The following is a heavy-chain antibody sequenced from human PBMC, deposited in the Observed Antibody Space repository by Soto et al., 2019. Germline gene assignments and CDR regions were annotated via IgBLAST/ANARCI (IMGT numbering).Heavy chain of an antibody. J-gene: IGHJ2*01. CDR1: GFTFNKYG. V-gene: IGHV3-23*01. CDR3: AKEASVPSFGEFWFFDL. D-gene: IGHD3-10*01. Sequence: EVQLLESGGGLVQPGGSLRLSCSGSGFTFNKYGMTWVRQAPGKGLEWVSSVSGDGETTYYADSVRGRFTISRDNCKDTVSVQMKSLRAEDTAVYYCAKEASVPSFGEFWFFDLWGRGTQVTVSS. CDR2: VSGDGETT.